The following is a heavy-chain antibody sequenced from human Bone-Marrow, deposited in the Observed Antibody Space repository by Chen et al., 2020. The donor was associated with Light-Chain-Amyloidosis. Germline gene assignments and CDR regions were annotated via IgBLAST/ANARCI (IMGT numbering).Heavy chain of an antibody. D-gene: IGHD5-12*01. CDR3: ARRRDGYNFDY. CDR2: IYPDDSDA. V-gene: IGHV5-51*01. J-gene: IGHJ4*02. Sequence: VKKPGESLKISCKGSGYTFPNYWIGWVRQMPGKGLEWMGVIYPDDSDARYSSSFEGQVTISADKSITTAYLQWRSLKASDTAMYYCARRRDGYNFDYWGQGTLVTVSS. CDR1: GYTFPNYW.